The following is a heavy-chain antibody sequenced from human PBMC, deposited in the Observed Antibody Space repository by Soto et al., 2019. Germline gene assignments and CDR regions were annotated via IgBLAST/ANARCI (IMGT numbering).Heavy chain of an antibody. CDR1: GGSFSGYY. D-gene: IGHD5-12*01. V-gene: IGHV4-34*01. Sequence: SETLSLTCAVYGGSFSGYYWSWIRQPPGKGLEWIGEINHSGSTNYNPSLKSRVTISVDTSKNQFSLKLSSVTAADTSLYYFARHAVDRRGFTAYRGQGTLVTGSS. J-gene: IGHJ4*02. CDR2: INHSGST. CDR3: ARHAVDRRGFTAY.